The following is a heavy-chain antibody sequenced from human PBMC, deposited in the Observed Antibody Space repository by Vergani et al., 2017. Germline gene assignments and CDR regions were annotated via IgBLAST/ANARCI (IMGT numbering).Heavy chain of an antibody. J-gene: IGHJ4*02. V-gene: IGHV4-30-4*01. D-gene: IGHD4-17*01. CDR3: ARDPSDYGDYGIG. CDR1: GGSISSGDYY. Sequence: QVQLPESGPGLVKPSQTLSLTCTVSGGSISSGDYYWSWIRQPPGKGLEWIGYIYYSGSTYYNPSLKSRVTISVDTSKNQFSLKLSSVTAADTAVYYCARDPSDYGDYGIGWGQGTLVTVSS. CDR2: IYYSGST.